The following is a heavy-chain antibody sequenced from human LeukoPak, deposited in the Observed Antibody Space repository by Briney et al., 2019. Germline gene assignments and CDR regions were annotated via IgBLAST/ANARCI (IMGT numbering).Heavy chain of an antibody. V-gene: IGHV5-10-1*01. Sequence: GESLKISCKGSGYSFTSYWISWVRQMPGKGLEWMGRIDPSDAYTNYSPSFQGHVTISADKSISTAYLQWSSLKASDTAMYYCARQALGELSWFDPWGQGTLVTVSS. CDR2: IDPSDAYT. D-gene: IGHD3-10*01. CDR3: ARQALGELSWFDP. J-gene: IGHJ5*02. CDR1: GYSFTSYW.